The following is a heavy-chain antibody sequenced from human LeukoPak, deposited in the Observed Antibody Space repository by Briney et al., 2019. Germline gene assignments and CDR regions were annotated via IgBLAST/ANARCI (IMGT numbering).Heavy chain of an antibody. CDR1: GYTFTNYG. D-gene: IGHD3-22*01. Sequence: ASVKVSCKASGYTFTNYGFSWVRQAPGQGLEWMGWIRAYNGYTDYAQKFQFRVTMTTDISTSTAYMELRSLRSEDTAVYYCARGHRIGYSYYFDYWGQGTLVTVSS. CDR2: IRAYNGYT. CDR3: ARGHRIGYSYYFDY. V-gene: IGHV1-18*01. J-gene: IGHJ4*02.